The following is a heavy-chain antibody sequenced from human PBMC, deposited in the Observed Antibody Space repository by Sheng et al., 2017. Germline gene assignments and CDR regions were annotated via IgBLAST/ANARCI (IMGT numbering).Heavy chain of an antibody. Sequence: QVQVVESGGGVVQPGLSLRLSCAASGFTFTTYGFHWVRQAPGKGLEWVAVIWYDGSNKYYADSVKGRFTISRDNSKNTLYLQMNSLRAEDTAVYYCARGWIQLWLQLDYWGQGTLVTVSS. CDR1: GFTFTTYG. CDR2: IWYDGSNK. V-gene: IGHV3-33*01. CDR3: ARGWIQLWLQLDY. J-gene: IGHJ4*02. D-gene: IGHD5-18*01.